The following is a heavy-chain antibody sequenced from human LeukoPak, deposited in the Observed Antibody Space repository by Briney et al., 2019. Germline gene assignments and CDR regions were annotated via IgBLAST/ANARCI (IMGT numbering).Heavy chain of an antibody. CDR3: ARVFDS. CDR2: VFYTGKT. J-gene: IGHJ4*02. Sequence: PSETLSLTCTVSGGSVSTSDYYWGWIRQSPVKGLEWIGDVFYTGKTNYNPSLRGRASISIDTSKNQFSLKLTYVTAADSAVYYCARVFDSWGQGTLVTVSS. CDR1: GGSVSTSDYY. V-gene: IGHV4-39*07.